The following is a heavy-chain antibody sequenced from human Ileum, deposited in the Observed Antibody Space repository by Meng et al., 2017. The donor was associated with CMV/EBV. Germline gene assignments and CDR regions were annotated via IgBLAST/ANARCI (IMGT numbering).Heavy chain of an antibody. CDR3: ARGQGYCTSANCLKYYFDF. J-gene: IGHJ4*02. Sequence: GSLRLSCTVSGDSFNAYYWSWIRQSPGKGLEWIGYVFHSGTNYNPSLKSRVTMSADASRNQFSLRLNSVTAADTAAYYCARGQGYCTSANCLKYYFDFWGQGALVTVSS. CDR2: VFHSGT. D-gene: IGHD2-2*01. V-gene: IGHV4-59*01. CDR1: GDSFNAYY.